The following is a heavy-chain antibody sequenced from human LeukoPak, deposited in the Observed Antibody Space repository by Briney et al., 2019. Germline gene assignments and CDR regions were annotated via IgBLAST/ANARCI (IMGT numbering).Heavy chain of an antibody. D-gene: IGHD3-10*01. CDR1: GFTLSSYW. V-gene: IGHV3-74*01. Sequence: GGSLRLSCAASGFTLSSYWMNWLRQGPGKGLVWVSRINSDGSTTSYADSVKGRFTISRDYAKNTLYLQMNSLRAEDTAVYYCTRGPYSGSATYYNDYWGQGTLVTVSS. CDR2: INSDGSTT. J-gene: IGHJ4*02. CDR3: TRGPYSGSATYYNDY.